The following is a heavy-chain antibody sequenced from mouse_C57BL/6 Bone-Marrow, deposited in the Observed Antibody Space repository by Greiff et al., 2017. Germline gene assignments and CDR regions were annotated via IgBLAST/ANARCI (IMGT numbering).Heavy chain of an antibody. Sequence: EVQLQQSGTVLARPGASVKMSCKTSGYTFTSYWMHWVKQRPGQGLEWIGAIYPGNSDTSYNQKFKGKATLTAVKSAITAYMELSSLTTEYSAVYYCTPYYGSKDWCFDVWGTGTTGTVSS. D-gene: IGHD1-1*01. J-gene: IGHJ1*03. CDR2: IYPGNSDT. V-gene: IGHV1-5*01. CDR1: GYTFTSYW. CDR3: TPYYGSKDWCFDV.